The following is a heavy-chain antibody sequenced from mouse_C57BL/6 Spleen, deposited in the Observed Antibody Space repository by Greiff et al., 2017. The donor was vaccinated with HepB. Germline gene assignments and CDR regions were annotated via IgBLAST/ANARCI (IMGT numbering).Heavy chain of an antibody. J-gene: IGHJ1*03. CDR1: GYAFSSSW. Sequence: QVQLQQSGPELVKPGASVKISCKASGYAFSSSWMNWVKQRPGKGLEWIGRIYPGDGDTNYNGKFKGKATLTADKSSSTAYMQLSSLTSEDSAVYICARGSSPLHWYFDVWGTGTTVTVSS. D-gene: IGHD1-1*01. V-gene: IGHV1-82*01. CDR2: IYPGDGDT. CDR3: ARGSSPLHWYFDV.